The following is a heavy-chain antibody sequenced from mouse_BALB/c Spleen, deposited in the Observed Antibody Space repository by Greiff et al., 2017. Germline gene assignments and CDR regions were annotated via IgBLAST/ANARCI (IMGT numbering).Heavy chain of an antibody. CDR3: ARGLGRAY. Sequence: QVQLKQSGPELVKPGASVKISCKASGYAFSSSWMNWVKQRPGQGLEWIGRIYPGDGDTNYNGKFKGKATLTADKSSSTAYMQLRSLTSVDSAVYFCARGLGRAYWGQGTLVTVAA. V-gene: IGHV1-82*01. J-gene: IGHJ3*01. CDR1: GYAFSSSW. D-gene: IGHD4-1*01. CDR2: IYPGDGDT.